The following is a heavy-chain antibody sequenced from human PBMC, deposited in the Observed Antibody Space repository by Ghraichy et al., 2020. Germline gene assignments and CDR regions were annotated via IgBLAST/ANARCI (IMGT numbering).Heavy chain of an antibody. CDR1: GFTFSSYW. CDR3: TTIFGVVIIYYYMDV. CDR2: IKQDGSEK. V-gene: IGHV3-7*02. D-gene: IGHD3-3*01. J-gene: IGHJ6*03. Sequence: LSLTCAASGFTFSSYWMSWVRQAPGKGLEWVANIKQDGSEKYYVDSVKGRFTISRDNAKNSLYLQMNSLRAEDTAVYYCTTIFGVVIIYYYMDVWGKGTTVTVSS.